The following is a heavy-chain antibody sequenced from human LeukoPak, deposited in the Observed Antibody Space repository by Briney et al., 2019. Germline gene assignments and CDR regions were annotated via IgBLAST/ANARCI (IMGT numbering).Heavy chain of an antibody. D-gene: IGHD2-21*02. Sequence: GGSLRLSCAASGFTFSSYGMHWVRQAPGKGLQWVAVTSYDGSNKYYADSVKGRFTISRDNSKNTLYLQMNSLRAEDTAVYYCAKGDDYFFDYWGQGTLVTVSS. CDR3: AKGDDYFFDY. CDR2: TSYDGSNK. CDR1: GFTFSSYG. V-gene: IGHV3-30*18. J-gene: IGHJ4*02.